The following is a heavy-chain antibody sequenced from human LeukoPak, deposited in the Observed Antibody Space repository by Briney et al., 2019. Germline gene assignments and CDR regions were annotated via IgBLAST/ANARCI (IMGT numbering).Heavy chain of an antibody. CDR1: GYTFTSYG. CDR3: ARGPVYDFWSGYPPFDY. CDR2: ISAYNGNT. J-gene: IGHJ4*02. V-gene: IGHV1-18*01. Sequence: ASVKVSCKASGYTFTSYGISWVRQAPGQGLEWMGWISAYNGNTNYAQKLQGGVTMTTDTSTSTAYMELRSLRSDDTAVYYCARGPVYDFWSGYPPFDYWGQGTLVTVSS. D-gene: IGHD3-3*01.